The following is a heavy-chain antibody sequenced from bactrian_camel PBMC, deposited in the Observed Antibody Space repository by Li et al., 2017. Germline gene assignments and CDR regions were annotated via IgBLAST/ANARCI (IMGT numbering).Heavy chain of an antibody. Sequence: VQLVESGGGLVQPGGSLRLSCVASGFTFSSYGMSWVRQAPGKGLEWVSAVNSDGGPTYYADSVKGRFTISRDNAKNTVLLEINSLKSEDTALYYCATRYGLGAKRGGYNYWGQGTQVTVS. V-gene: IGHV3S40*01. D-gene: IGHD3*01. CDR3: ATRYGLGAKRGGYNY. CDR1: GFTFSSYG. J-gene: IGHJ4*01. CDR2: VNSDGGPT.